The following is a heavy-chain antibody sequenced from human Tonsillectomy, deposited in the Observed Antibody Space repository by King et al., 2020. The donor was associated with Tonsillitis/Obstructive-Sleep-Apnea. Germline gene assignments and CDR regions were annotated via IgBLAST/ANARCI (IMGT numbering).Heavy chain of an antibody. CDR2: INHSGST. J-gene: IGHJ5*02. Sequence: VQLQQWGAGLLKPSETLSLTCAVYGGSFSGYYCSWIRQPPGKGREWIGEINHSGSTNSNPSLNSRVTISVDTSKNQFSLKLSSGTAADTAVYYCARGSSWEGWFDPWGQGTLVTVSS. V-gene: IGHV4-34*01. CDR1: GGSFSGYY. CDR3: ARGSSWEGWFDP. D-gene: IGHD6-13*01.